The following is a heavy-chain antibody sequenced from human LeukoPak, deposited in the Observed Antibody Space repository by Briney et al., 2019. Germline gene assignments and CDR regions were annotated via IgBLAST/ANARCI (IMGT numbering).Heavy chain of an antibody. CDR2: ILYDGRNK. V-gene: IGHV3-30*02. D-gene: IGHD3-9*01. Sequence: GGSLRLSCAASGLTFSSYGMHWVRQAPGKGLEWVAVILYDGRNKYYADSVKGRFTISRDNSKNTLYLQMNSLRAEDTAVYYCAKERRYFDWTYYYYGMDVWGQGTTVTVSS. J-gene: IGHJ6*02. CDR1: GLTFSSYG. CDR3: AKERRYFDWTYYYYGMDV.